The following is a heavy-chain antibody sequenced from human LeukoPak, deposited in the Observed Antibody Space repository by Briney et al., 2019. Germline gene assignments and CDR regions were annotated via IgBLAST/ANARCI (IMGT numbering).Heavy chain of an antibody. Sequence: GRSLRLSCAASGFSFRSYGMHWVRQAPGKGMEWVAVISSDEINEYYADSVKGRFTISRDNSKNTLYLQMNSLRAEDTAVYYCAKEDSSWPYYYYYMDVWGKGTTVTVSS. CDR2: ISSDEINE. J-gene: IGHJ6*03. CDR1: GFSFRSYG. V-gene: IGHV3-30*18. CDR3: AKEDSSWPYYYYYMDV. D-gene: IGHD6-13*01.